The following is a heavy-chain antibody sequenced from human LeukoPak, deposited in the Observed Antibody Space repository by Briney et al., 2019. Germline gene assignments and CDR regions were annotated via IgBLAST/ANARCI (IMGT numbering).Heavy chain of an antibody. CDR2: IKSKSAGGTT. CDR1: GFTFSRYW. J-gene: IGHJ4*02. V-gene: IGHV3-15*01. Sequence: KTGGSLRLSCAASGFTFSRYWMSWVRQAPGKGLEWVGRIKSKSAGGTTDYAAPVKGRFTISRDDSTNTLFLQMNSLKTEDTAVYFCATETGDSGYYALDYWGQGTLVTVSS. D-gene: IGHD3-22*01. CDR3: ATETGDSGYYALDY.